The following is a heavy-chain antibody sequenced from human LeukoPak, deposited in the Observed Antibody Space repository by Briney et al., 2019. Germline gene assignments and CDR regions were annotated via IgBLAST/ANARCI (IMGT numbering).Heavy chain of an antibody. CDR3: AKQARYSNFWSGYLYYFDY. V-gene: IGHV3-23*01. CDR1: EFALERYT. J-gene: IGHJ4*02. CDR2: FVGGDTT. Sequence: GGSLRLSCEVSEFALERYTMSWVRQAPGKGLEWVSAFVGGDTTYYADSVKGRFTISRDNSRNTLYLQMNTLRAEDTAVYYCAKQARYSNFWSGYLYYFDYWGQGTLVTVSS. D-gene: IGHD3-3*01.